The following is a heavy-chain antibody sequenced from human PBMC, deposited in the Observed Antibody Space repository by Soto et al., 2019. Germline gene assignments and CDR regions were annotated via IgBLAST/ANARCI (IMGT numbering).Heavy chain of an antibody. J-gene: IGHJ4*02. V-gene: IGHV4-30-4*01. CDR1: GGSISSGDYY. CDR3: AREWNYGDPFDY. D-gene: IGHD4-17*01. CDR2: IYYSGST. Sequence: SETLSLTCTVSGGSISSGDYYWSWIRQPPGKGLEWIGYIYYSGSTYYNPSLKSRVTISVDTSKNQFSLKLSSVTAADTAVYYCAREWNYGDPFDYWRQGTRVTVSS.